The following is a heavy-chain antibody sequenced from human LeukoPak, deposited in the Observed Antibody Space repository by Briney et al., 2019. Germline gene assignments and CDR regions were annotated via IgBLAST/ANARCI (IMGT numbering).Heavy chain of an antibody. CDR1: GGSFSGYY. CDR3: ARGCSRLIQLWLPPFDY. CDR2: INHSGST. Sequence: PSETLSLTCAVYGGSFSGYYWSWIRQPPGKGLEWIGEINHSGSTNYNPSLKSRVTISVDTSKNQFSLKLSSVTAADTAVYYCARGCSRLIQLWLPPFDYWGQGTLVTVSS. D-gene: IGHD5-18*01. V-gene: IGHV4-34*01. J-gene: IGHJ4*02.